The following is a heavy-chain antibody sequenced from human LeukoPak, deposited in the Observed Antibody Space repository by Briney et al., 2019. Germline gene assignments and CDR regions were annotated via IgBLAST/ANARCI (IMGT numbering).Heavy chain of an antibody. Sequence: ASVKVSCKTSGYSLTGYYMHWVRQAPGQGLEWMGWINPISGGSKYAQNFQGRVTMTGDTSISTAYMELSSLTSDDTALYYCTREFGGDGEVFDYWGQGTLVTVSS. CDR2: INPISGGS. J-gene: IGHJ4*02. CDR1: GYSLTGYY. D-gene: IGHD3-16*01. CDR3: TREFGGDGEVFDY. V-gene: IGHV1-2*02.